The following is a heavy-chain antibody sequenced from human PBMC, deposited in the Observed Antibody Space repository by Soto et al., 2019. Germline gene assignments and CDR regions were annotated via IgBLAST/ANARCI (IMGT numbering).Heavy chain of an antibody. CDR3: ARGYYDFWSQLEDGMDV. Sequence: XSVKVSGNASLYTVTGYYMHWVRQAPGQGLEWMGWINPNSGGTNYAQKFQGRFTMARDTSISTAYMELSRLRSDDTAVYYCARGYYDFWSQLEDGMDVWGQGTKVTVSS. V-gene: IGHV1-2*02. D-gene: IGHD3-3*01. J-gene: IGHJ6*02. CDR2: INPNSGGT. CDR1: LYTVTGYY.